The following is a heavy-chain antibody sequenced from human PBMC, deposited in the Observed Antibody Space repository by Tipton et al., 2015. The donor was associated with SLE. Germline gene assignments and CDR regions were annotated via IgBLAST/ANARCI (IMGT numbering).Heavy chain of an antibody. CDR2: LYYTGNS. CDR3: ARLISAYDCNFDY. D-gene: IGHD5-12*01. CDR1: GGSVSNYTYY. V-gene: IGHV4-39*07. J-gene: IGHJ4*02. Sequence: TLSLTCSVSGGSVSNYTYYWGWIRQPPGKGLEWIASLYYTGNSYYNPSLKSRVTTSLDLSKNQFSLKLSSVTAADTALYYCARLISAYDCNFDYWGQGALVTVSS.